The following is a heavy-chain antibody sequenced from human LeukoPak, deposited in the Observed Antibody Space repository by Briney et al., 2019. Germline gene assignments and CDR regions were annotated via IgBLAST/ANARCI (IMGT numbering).Heavy chain of an antibody. CDR2: ISAYNGNT. CDR1: DSTFTRYV. D-gene: IGHD5-12*01. CDR3: ARDFRYSGYDL. V-gene: IGHV1-18*01. Sequence: ASVKVSCNASDSTFTRYVISWVRQAPGQGLGWMGWISAYNGNTNYAQKLQGRVTMTTDTSTSTAYMELRSLRSDDTAVYYCARDFRYSGYDLWGEGTLVTVSS. J-gene: IGHJ4*02.